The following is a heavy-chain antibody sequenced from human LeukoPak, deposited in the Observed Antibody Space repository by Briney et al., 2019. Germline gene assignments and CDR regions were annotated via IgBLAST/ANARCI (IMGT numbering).Heavy chain of an antibody. V-gene: IGHV1-46*01. CDR1: GYTFTSYY. CDR3: ARDTGYCTNGVCYYFDY. Sequence: GASVKVSCKASGYTFTSYYMHWVQQAPGQGLEWMGIINPSGGSTSYAQKFQGRVTMTRDTSTSTVYMELSSLRSEDTAVYYCARDTGYCTNGVCYYFDYWGQGTLVTVSS. J-gene: IGHJ4*02. D-gene: IGHD2-8*01. CDR2: INPSGGST.